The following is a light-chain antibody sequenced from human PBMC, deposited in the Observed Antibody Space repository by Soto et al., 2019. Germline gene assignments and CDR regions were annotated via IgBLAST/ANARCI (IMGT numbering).Light chain of an antibody. CDR1: SSXXGAGYD. CDR2: GNS. V-gene: IGLV1-40*01. J-gene: IGLJ2*01. CDR3: QSYDSSLSALV. Sequence: QSVLTQPPSVSGXXXXRVXXXXTGSSSXXGAGYDVHWYQQLPGTAPKLLIYGNSNRPSGVPDRFSGSKSGTSASLAITGLQAEDEADYYCQSYDSSLSALVFGGGTKLTVL.